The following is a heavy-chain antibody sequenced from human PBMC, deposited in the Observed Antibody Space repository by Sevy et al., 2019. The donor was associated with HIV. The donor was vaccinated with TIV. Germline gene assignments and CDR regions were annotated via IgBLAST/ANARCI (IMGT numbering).Heavy chain of an antibody. Sequence: SETLSLTCTVSSGSISNYYWSWIRQPPGKGLEWIGYMSYSGNTDYNPSLKSRVTISIDTSKNQFSLKRSSVTAADTAVYYCARELHEYISFPKKRYYYYGMDVWGQGTTVTVSS. J-gene: IGHJ6*02. V-gene: IGHV4-59*01. CDR3: ARELHEYISFPKKRYYYYGMDV. CDR2: MSYSGNT. D-gene: IGHD6-6*01. CDR1: SGSISNYY.